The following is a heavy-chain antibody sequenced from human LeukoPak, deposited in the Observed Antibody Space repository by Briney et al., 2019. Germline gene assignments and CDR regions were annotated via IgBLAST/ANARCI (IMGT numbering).Heavy chain of an antibody. D-gene: IGHD2-2*01. Sequence: GESLKISCKGSGYSFTSYWIGWVRQMPGKGLEWMGIIYPGDSNNRYSTSFQGQVTISADKSISTAYLQWSSLKASDTAMYYCARRSIVVVLAAKGIYFDYWGQGTLVTVSS. CDR3: ARRSIVVVLAAKGIYFDY. J-gene: IGHJ4*02. CDR1: GYSFTSYW. V-gene: IGHV5-51*01. CDR2: IYPGDSNN.